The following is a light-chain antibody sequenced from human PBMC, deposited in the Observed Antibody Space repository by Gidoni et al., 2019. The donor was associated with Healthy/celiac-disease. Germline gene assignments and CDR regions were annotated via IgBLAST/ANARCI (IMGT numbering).Light chain of an antibody. CDR1: QSVSSSY. Sequence: ELVLTQSPGTLSLSPGERATLSCRASQSVSSSYLAWYQQKPGQAPRLFIYGASSRATGIPDRFSGSGSGTDFTLTISRLEPEDFAVYYCQQLFTFGPGTKVDIK. V-gene: IGKV3-20*01. CDR2: GAS. J-gene: IGKJ3*01. CDR3: QQLFT.